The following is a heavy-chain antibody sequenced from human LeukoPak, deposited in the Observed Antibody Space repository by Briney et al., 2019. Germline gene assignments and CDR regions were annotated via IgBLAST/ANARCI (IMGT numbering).Heavy chain of an antibody. CDR3: ARPRPGCSGGSCYGLDV. CDR1: GYTFTTYY. Sequence: ASVKVSCKASGYTFTTYYINWGRQDPGQGLQWLGWVHPNSGNTHYAQHLQGTVTMTRYISISTAYMEVSSLRSDDTAVYYCARPRPGCSGGSCYGLDVWGQGTTVIVSS. CDR2: VHPNSGNT. J-gene: IGHJ6*02. D-gene: IGHD2-15*01. V-gene: IGHV1-8*01.